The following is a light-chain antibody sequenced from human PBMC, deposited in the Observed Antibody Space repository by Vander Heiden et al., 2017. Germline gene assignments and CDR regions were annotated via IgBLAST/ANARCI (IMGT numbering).Light chain of an antibody. CDR3: TQRSTWPVT. J-gene: IGKJ5*01. Sequence: EIVLTQSPGTLSLSPGERATLSCRASQTVNRYLAWYQQKPGQAPRLLIYDASNRATGLPARFSGSGSGTDFTLTISSLEPEDFAVYYCTQRSTWPVTFGQGTRLEIK. V-gene: IGKV3-11*01. CDR2: DAS. CDR1: QTVNRY.